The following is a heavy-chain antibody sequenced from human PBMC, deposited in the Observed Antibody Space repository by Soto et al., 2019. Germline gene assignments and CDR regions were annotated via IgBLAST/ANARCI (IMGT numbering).Heavy chain of an antibody. J-gene: IGHJ3*02. V-gene: IGHV1-18*01. D-gene: IGHD6-19*01. CDR1: GYTITTYG. CDR3: ARHPIAMAGVHAFDI. CDR2: ISAYNGNT. Sequence: ASVKVSCKVPGYTITTYGISWVRQAPVQGLEWMGWISAYNGNTNYAQKLQGRVTMTTDTSTSTAYMELRSLRSDDTAVYYCARHPIAMAGVHAFDIWGQGTMVTVSS.